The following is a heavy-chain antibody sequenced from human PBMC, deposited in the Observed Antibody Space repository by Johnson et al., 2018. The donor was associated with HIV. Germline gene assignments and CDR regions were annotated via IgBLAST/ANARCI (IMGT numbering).Heavy chain of an antibody. CDR3: ARGFRAVAAVWGLGRTYEGTHDAFDI. J-gene: IGHJ3*02. Sequence: QLVESGGGLVQPGGSLRLSCAASGFTFSSYAMSWVRQAPGKGLEWVSAISGSGGSTYYADSVKGRFTISRDNSKNTLYLQMNSLRAEDTAVYYCARGFRAVAAVWGLGRTYEGTHDAFDIWGQGTMVTVSS. V-gene: IGHV3-23*04. CDR2: ISGSGGST. D-gene: IGHD6-19*01. CDR1: GFTFSSYA.